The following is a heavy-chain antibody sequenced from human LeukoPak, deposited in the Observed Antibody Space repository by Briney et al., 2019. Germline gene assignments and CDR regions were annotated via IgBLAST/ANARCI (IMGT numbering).Heavy chain of an antibody. J-gene: IGHJ4*02. CDR2: IHPHGIF. Sequence: SETLSFSCAVYGGSCDDYYCSWVRQPPGKGLEWIGEIHPHGIFYYNSSLVSRVTISIDTSKTQFSLRLTSVTAADTAFYYCARGRDRSKAGDHWGQGSLVTVSS. CDR3: ARGRDRSKAGDH. V-gene: IGHV4-34*01. D-gene: IGHD5-24*01. CDR1: GGSCDDYY.